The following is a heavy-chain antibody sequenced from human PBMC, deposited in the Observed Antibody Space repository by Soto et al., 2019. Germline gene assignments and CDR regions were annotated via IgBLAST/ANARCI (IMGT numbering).Heavy chain of an antibody. CDR1: GYTFTTYG. Sequence: QVHLVRSGAEVKKPGASVKVSCKGSGYTFTTYGITWVRQAPGQGLEWMGWISAHNGNTNYAQKLQGRVTVTRDTSTSTAYMALRSLRSDDTAVYYCARVRYGDYWGQGALVTVSS. J-gene: IGHJ4*02. CDR3: ARVRYGDY. CDR2: ISAHNGNT. V-gene: IGHV1-18*01. D-gene: IGHD1-1*01.